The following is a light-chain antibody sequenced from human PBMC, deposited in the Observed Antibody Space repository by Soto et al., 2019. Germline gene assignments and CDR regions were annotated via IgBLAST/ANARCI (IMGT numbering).Light chain of an antibody. Sequence: QSVLTQPPSASGSPGQSVTISCTGTNSDVGGYNYVSWYQQYPGKAPKLIIYEVNERPSGVPDRFSGSKSGNTASLTVSGLQTADYTDYSCSSYAGSNLYVFRTGTKLTVL. CDR2: EVN. J-gene: IGLJ1*01. CDR1: NSDVGGYNY. V-gene: IGLV2-8*01. CDR3: SSYAGSNLYV.